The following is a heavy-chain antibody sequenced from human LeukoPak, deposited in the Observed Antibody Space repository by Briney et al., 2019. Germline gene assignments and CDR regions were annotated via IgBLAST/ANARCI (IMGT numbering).Heavy chain of an antibody. CDR2: IYHSGST. CDR3: ARGGGDYVNWYFDL. J-gene: IGHJ2*01. Sequence: KPSQTLSLTCAVSGGSISSGGYSWSWIRQPPGKGLEWIGYIYHSGSTYYNPSLKSRVTISVDRSKNQFSLKLSSVTAADTAVYYCARGGGDYVNWYFDLWGRGTLVTVSS. CDR1: GGSISSGGYS. V-gene: IGHV4-30-2*01. D-gene: IGHD4-17*01.